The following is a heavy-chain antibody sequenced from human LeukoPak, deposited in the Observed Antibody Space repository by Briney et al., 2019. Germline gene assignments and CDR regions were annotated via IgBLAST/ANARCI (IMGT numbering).Heavy chain of an antibody. J-gene: IGHJ4*02. CDR2: ISAYNGNT. D-gene: IGHD1-26*01. V-gene: IGHV1-18*01. Sequence: ASVKVSCKASGYTFTSYGISWVRQAPGQGLEWMGWISAYNGNTNYAQTFQGRVTMTTDKSTSTAYMELRSIRSDDTAVYYCARGTWENGARPYSFDTWGQGTLVTVTS. CDR1: GYTFTSYG. CDR3: ARGTWENGARPYSFDT.